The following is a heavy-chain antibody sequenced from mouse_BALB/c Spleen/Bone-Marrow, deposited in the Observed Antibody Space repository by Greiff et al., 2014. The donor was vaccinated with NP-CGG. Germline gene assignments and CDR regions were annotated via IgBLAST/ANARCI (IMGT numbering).Heavy chain of an antibody. V-gene: IGHV1S56*01. D-gene: IGHD4-1*01. CDR3: ARALTGAWFAY. J-gene: IGHJ3*01. Sequence: QVQLKDSGPELVKPGASVKISCKASGYTFTRYYIHWVKQRPGQGLEWIGWIYPGNVNTKYNEKFKDKATLTADKSSNTAFMQLSSLTSEDSAVYFCARALTGAWFAYWGQGTLVTVSA. CDR2: IYPGNVNT. CDR1: GYTFTRYY.